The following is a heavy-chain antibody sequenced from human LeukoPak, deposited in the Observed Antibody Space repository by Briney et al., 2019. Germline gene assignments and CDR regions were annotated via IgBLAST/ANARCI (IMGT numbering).Heavy chain of an antibody. V-gene: IGHV3-53*01. J-gene: IGHJ5*02. CDR2: IYSGGST. CDR1: GFTVSSNY. CDR3: ARGTYYDFWSGYLSP. D-gene: IGHD3-3*01. Sequence: GGSLRLSCAAWGFTVSSNYMMWVRQAPGKELNWVSVIYSGGSTYYADSVQGRFTISTDNSTNTLYLQMNSLRAEDTAVYYCARGTYYDFWSGYLSPWGQGTLVTVSS.